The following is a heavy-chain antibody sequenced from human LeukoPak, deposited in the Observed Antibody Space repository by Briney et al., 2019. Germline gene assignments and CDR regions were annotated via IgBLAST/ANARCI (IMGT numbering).Heavy chain of an antibody. CDR3: ARDALFGSGRTHLDF. CDR2: ISSSSSYI. CDR1: GFTFNTYT. J-gene: IGHJ4*02. Sequence: GGSLRLSCAASGFTFNTYTMNWVRQAPGKGLEWVASISSSSSYIYYGDSVRGRFTISRDNARNLLSLQMNSLTIDDTGVYFCARDALFGSGRTHLDFWGQGTLVSVSP. D-gene: IGHD3-10*01. V-gene: IGHV3-21*01.